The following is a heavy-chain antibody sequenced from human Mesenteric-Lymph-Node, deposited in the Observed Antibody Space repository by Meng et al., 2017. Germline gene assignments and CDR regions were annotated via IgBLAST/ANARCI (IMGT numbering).Heavy chain of an antibody. D-gene: IGHD6-13*01. J-gene: IGHJ4*02. CDR2: LNPDSGGT. CDR1: GYTFTGYY. V-gene: IGHV1-2*06. Sequence: ASVKVSCKASGYTFTGYYIHWVRQAPGQGLEWMGRLNPDSGGTDYLQKFQGRVTMTRDTSITTAYMELSSLGSDGTAIYYCARDDGAAAGPRWGQGTLVTVSS. CDR3: ARDDGAAAGPR.